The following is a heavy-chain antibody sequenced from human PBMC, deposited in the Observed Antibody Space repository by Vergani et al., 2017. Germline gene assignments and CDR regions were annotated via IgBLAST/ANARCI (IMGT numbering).Heavy chain of an antibody. Sequence: VQLLESGAEVKKPGASVKVSCKASGYTFTGYYMHWVRQAPGQGLEWMGRIIPILGIANYAQKFQGRVTITADKSTSTAYMELSSLRAEDTAVYYCAKSGELWDYYYYYMDVWGKGTTVTVSS. J-gene: IGHJ6*03. CDR3: AKSGELWDYYYYYMDV. CDR2: IIPILGIA. CDR1: GYTFTGYY. V-gene: IGHV1-69*09. D-gene: IGHD3-10*01.